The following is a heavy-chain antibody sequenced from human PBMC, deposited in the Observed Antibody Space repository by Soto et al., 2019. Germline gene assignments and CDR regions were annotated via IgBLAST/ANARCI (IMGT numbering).Heavy chain of an antibody. D-gene: IGHD6-13*01. J-gene: IGHJ5*02. CDR2: TYYRSKWYN. Sequence: SQTLSLTCAISGDSVSSNSAAWNWIRQSPSRGLEWLGRTYYRSKWYNDYAVSVKRRITINPDTSKNKYSLQLNSVTPEDTAVYYCARTYSSSWYGTNWFDPWGQGTLVTVSS. CDR1: GDSVSSNSAA. V-gene: IGHV6-1*01. CDR3: ARTYSSSWYGTNWFDP.